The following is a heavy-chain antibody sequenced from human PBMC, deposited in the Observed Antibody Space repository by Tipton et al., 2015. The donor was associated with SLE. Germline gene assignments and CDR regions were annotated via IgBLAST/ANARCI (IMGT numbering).Heavy chain of an antibody. D-gene: IGHD3-3*01. CDR3: ARDSTYYDFWSGYLNWFDP. V-gene: IGHV4-34*01. CDR2: INHSGST. J-gene: IGHJ5*02. Sequence: TLSLTCAVYGGSFSGYYWSWIRQPPGKGLEWIGEINHSGSTNYNPSLKSRVTISVDTSKNQFSLKLSSVTAADTAVYYCARDSTYYDFWSGYLNWFDPWGQGTLVTVSS. CDR1: GGSFSGYY.